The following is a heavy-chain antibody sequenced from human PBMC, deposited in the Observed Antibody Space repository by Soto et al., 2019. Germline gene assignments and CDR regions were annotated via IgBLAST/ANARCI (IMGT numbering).Heavy chain of an antibody. CDR1: GFTVSSNY. CDR3: AREYSGYDGIYYYYYGMDV. J-gene: IGHJ6*02. D-gene: IGHD5-12*01. CDR2: IYSGGST. Sequence: EVQLVESGGGLVQPGGSLRLSCAASGFTVSSNYMSWVRQAPGKGLEWVSVIYSGGSTYYADSVKGRFTISRDNSKNTLYLQMNSLRAEDTAVYYCAREYSGYDGIYYYYYGMDVWGQGTTVTVSS. V-gene: IGHV3-66*01.